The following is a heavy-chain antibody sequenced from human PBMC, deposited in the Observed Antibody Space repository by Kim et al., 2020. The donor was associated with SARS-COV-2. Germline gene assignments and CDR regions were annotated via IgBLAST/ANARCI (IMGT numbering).Heavy chain of an antibody. CDR1: GFTLSDHF. J-gene: IGHJ6*02. CDR3: ARDRNVYYYGMDV. CDR2: SRNKANSYIT. V-gene: IGHV3-72*01. Sequence: GVSLRLSCAASGFTLSDHFMDWVRQAPGKGLEWVGRSRNKANSYITDYAASVRGRFTISRDDSQNSLYLQMNSLKAEDTAVYYCARDRNVYYYGMDVWGQGATVTVSS.